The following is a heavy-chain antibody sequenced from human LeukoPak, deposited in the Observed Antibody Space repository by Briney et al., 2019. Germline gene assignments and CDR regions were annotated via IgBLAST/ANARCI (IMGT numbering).Heavy chain of an antibody. CDR3: ARGAYCGGDCSSSDAFDI. J-gene: IGHJ3*02. D-gene: IGHD2-21*02. CDR1: GFTFTNYG. V-gene: IGHV1-18*01. CDR2: ISAYNGDT. Sequence: ASVKVSCKASGFTFTNYGVSWVRQAPGQGLEWMGWISAYNGDTNYAQNLHGRVTMTTHASTSTAYMELRSLRYDDTAVYYCARGAYCGGDCSSSDAFDIWGQGTMVTVSS.